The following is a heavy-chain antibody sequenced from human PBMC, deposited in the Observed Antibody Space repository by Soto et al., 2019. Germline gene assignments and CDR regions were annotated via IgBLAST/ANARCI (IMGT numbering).Heavy chain of an antibody. Sequence: SETLSLTCSVSGDSISTVDYFWAWIRQPPGQALEYIGYIYKSATTYYNPSFEGRVAISLDTSKSHFSLNVTSVTAADTAVYFCARGRYCLTGRCFPNWFDSRGQGTLVTVSS. CDR1: GDSISTVDYF. V-gene: IGHV4-30-4*01. CDR3: ARGRYCLTGRCFPNWFDS. D-gene: IGHD2-15*01. J-gene: IGHJ5*01. CDR2: IYKSATT.